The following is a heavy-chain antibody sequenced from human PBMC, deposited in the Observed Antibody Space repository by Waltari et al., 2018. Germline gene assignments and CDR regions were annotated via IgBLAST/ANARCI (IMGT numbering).Heavy chain of an antibody. V-gene: IGHV3-53*01. Sequence: EVQLVESGGGLIQPGGSLRLSCAASGFTVSSNYMSWVRQAPGKGLEWVSVIYSGGSTYYADSVKGRFTISRDNSKNTLYLQMNSLRSEDTAVYYCARRMSSHYYDSSGYQSDAFDIWGQGTMVTVSS. CDR2: IYSGGST. CDR1: GFTVSSNY. J-gene: IGHJ3*02. CDR3: ARRMSSHYYDSSGYQSDAFDI. D-gene: IGHD3-22*01.